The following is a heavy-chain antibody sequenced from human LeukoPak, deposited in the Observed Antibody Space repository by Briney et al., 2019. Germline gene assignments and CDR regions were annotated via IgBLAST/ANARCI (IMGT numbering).Heavy chain of an antibody. J-gene: IGHJ4*02. Sequence: SETLSLPCTVSGGSISINSYYCGWVRQPPGKGLEWIGSIYYSGSTYYNPSLKSRVTISVDTSKNQFSLRLTTVTAADTAVYYCARAHPHLGYWGQGTLVTVSS. V-gene: IGHV4-39*07. CDR2: IYYSGST. CDR3: ARAHPHLGY. CDR1: GGSISINSYY.